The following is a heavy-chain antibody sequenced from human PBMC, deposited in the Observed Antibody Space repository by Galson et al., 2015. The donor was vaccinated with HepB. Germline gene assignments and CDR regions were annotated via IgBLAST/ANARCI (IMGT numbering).Heavy chain of an antibody. Sequence: SLRLSCAASGFAFDSHAMSWVRQAPGRGLEWISGITGKGDSTFYADSVKGRFTVSKDNSNNMLYLQMDSLRAEDAGLYFCAKGYVLFDSWGQGILVTVSS. J-gene: IGHJ5*01. CDR1: GFAFDSHA. CDR2: ITGKGDST. D-gene: IGHD2-2*01. V-gene: IGHV3-23*01. CDR3: AKGYVLFDS.